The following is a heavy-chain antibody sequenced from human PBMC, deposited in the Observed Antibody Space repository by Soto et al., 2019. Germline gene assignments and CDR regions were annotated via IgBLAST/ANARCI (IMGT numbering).Heavy chain of an antibody. Sequence: QVQLQESGPGLVKPSQTLSLTCTVSGGSISSGGYYWSWIRQHPGKGLEWIGYIYYSGSTYYNPSLKSRVTISVDTSKNQFSLKLSSVTAADTAVYYCARDRYPYSSGWPYGMDVWGQGTTVTVSS. CDR1: GGSISSGGYY. D-gene: IGHD6-19*01. V-gene: IGHV4-31*03. CDR2: IYYSGST. CDR3: ARDRYPYSSGWPYGMDV. J-gene: IGHJ6*02.